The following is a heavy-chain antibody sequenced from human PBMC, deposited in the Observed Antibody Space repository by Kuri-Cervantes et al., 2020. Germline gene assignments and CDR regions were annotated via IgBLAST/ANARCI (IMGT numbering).Heavy chain of an antibody. V-gene: IGHV1-69*08. CDR3: ATDSAPFHSDAFDI. J-gene: IGHJ3*02. Sequence: SVKVSCKASGGTFSSYTISWVRQAPGQGLEWMGGIIPILGTANYAQKFQGRVTITADKSTGTAYMELSSLRSEDTAVYYCATDSAPFHSDAFDIWGQGTMVTVSS. CDR2: IIPILGTA. D-gene: IGHD2-15*01. CDR1: GGTFSSYT.